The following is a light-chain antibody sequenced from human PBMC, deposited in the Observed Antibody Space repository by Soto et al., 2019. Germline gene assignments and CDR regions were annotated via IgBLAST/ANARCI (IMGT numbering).Light chain of an antibody. CDR2: GVS. V-gene: IGLV2-11*01. J-gene: IGLJ2*01. Sequence: QSALTQPASLSGSPGQSITISCTGTSSDIGAYDYVSWFQQHPGKAPKLMISGVSKRPSGVPDRFSGSKSGNTASLTISGLQAEDEADYYCCSYAGSYTLVFGGGTKLTVL. CDR3: CSYAGSYTLV. CDR1: SSDIGAYDY.